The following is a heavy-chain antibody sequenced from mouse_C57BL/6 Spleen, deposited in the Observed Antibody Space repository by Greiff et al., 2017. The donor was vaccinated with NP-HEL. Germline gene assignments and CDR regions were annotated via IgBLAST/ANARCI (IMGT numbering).Heavy chain of an antibody. V-gene: IGHV2-5*01. CDR1: GFSLTSYG. J-gene: IGHJ4*01. CDR3: AKNYYGSSYRAMDY. Sequence: VQLVESGPGLVQPSQSLSITCTVSGFSLTSYGVHWVRQSPGKGLEWLGVIWRGGSTDYNAAFMSRLSITKDNSKSQVFFKMNSLQADDTAIYYCAKNYYGSSYRAMDYWGQGTSVTVSS. CDR2: IWRGGST. D-gene: IGHD1-1*01.